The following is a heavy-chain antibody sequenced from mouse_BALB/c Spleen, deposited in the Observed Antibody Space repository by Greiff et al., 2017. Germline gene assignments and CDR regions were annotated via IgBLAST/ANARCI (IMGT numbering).Heavy chain of an antibody. CDR3: ARGGYGNLAWFAY. V-gene: IGHV3-8*02. CDR1: GDSITSGY. Sequence: EVHLVESGPSLVKPSQTLSLTCSVTGDSITSGYWNWIRKFPGNKLEYMGYISYSGSTYYNPSLKSRISITRDTSKNQYYLQLNSVTTEDTATYYCARGGYGNLAWFAYWGQGTLVTVSA. CDR2: ISYSGST. D-gene: IGHD2-1*01. J-gene: IGHJ3*01.